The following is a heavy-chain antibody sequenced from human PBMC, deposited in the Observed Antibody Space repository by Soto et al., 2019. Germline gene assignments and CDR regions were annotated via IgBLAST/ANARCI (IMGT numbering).Heavy chain of an antibody. CDR1: GFTFSSYA. D-gene: IGHD3-22*01. V-gene: IGHV3-23*01. Sequence: GGSLGLSCTASGFTFSSYAMSWVRQAPGKGLEWVSAISGSGGSTYYADSVKGRFTISRDNSKNTLYLQMNSLRAEDTAVYYCAKKDDSSGYYSDDAFDIWGQGTMVTVSS. CDR2: ISGSGGST. J-gene: IGHJ3*02. CDR3: AKKDDSSGYYSDDAFDI.